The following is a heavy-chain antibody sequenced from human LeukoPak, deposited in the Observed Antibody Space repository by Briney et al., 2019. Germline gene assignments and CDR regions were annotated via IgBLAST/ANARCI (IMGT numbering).Heavy chain of an antibody. CDR2: IYPTDSDT. CDR3: ASPRRGALFDY. J-gene: IGHJ4*02. D-gene: IGHD3-10*01. CDR1: GGSFSNYW. V-gene: IGHV5-51*01. Sequence: SLQISCKTSGGSFSNYWICWVRELPGQGLERMGIIYPTDSDTKYSPSFQSQVTISADKSITTNYLQWSSLRPSDTAMYYYASPRRGALFDYWERGTLV.